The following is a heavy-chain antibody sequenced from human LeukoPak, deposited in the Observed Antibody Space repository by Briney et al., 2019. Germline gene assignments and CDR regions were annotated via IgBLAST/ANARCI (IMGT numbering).Heavy chain of an antibody. Sequence: GGSLRLSCAASGFTFSDYHMSWIRQAPGKGLEWVSYISSSGGTISYADSVKGRFTISRDNAKNSLYLQMNSLRAEDTAVYYCARSPVSSSGFFGYWGQGTLVTVSS. CDR1: GFTFSDYH. D-gene: IGHD6-19*01. CDR3: ARSPVSSSGFFGY. J-gene: IGHJ4*02. V-gene: IGHV3-11*01. CDR2: ISSSGGTI.